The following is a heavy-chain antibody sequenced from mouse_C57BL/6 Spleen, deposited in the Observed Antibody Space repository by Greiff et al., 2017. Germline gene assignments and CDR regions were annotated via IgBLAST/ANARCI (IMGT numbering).Heavy chain of an antibody. Sequence: QVQLQQSGAELVKPGASVKMSCKASGYAISSYCMNWVKQRPGQGLEWIGQIYPGDGDTNYDVKFKGKATLTADKSSNTAYLQLSSLTSEDSAVYYCARDSSGYWGPGDLVTAFA. V-gene: IGHV1-80*01. CDR3: ARDSSGY. CDR2: IYPGDGDT. CDR1: GYAISSYC. J-gene: IGHJ3*01. D-gene: IGHD3-2*02.